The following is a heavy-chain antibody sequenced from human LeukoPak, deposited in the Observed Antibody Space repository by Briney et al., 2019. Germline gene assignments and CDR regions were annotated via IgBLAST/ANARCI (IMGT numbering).Heavy chain of an antibody. CDR1: GFTFSDYW. CDR2: IKEDGSEK. J-gene: IGHJ4*02. CDR3: ARDLSLYCSGGSCYSLNY. Sequence: TGGSLRLSCTASGFTFSDYWMSWVRQAPGKGLEWVANIKEDGSEKYYVDSVKGRFTISRDNAKNSLYLRMNSLRAEDTAVYYCARDLSLYCSGGSCYSLNYWGQGTLVTVSS. D-gene: IGHD2-15*01. V-gene: IGHV3-7*01.